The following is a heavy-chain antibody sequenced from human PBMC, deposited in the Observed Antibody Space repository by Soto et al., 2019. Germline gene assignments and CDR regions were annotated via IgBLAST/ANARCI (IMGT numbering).Heavy chain of an antibody. CDR2: TRNKANSYTT. D-gene: IGHD3-3*01. V-gene: IGHV3-72*01. CDR1: GFTFSDHY. CDR3: ARVYRSAYYDFWSGYFPPRDAFEI. J-gene: IGHJ3*02. Sequence: GGSLRLSCAASGFTFSDHYMDWVRQAPGKGLEWVGRTRNKANSYTTEYAASVKGRFTISRDDSKNSLYLQMNSLKTEDTAVYYCARVYRSAYYDFWSGYFPPRDAFEIWGHGTMVTVSS.